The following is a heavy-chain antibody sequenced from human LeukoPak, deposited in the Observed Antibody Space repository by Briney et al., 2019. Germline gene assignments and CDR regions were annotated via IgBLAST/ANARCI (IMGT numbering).Heavy chain of an antibody. CDR2: IIPILGTA. CDR3: ARGRFLEWLSGWFDP. CDR1: GGTFSSYA. D-gene: IGHD3-3*01. V-gene: IGHV1-69*13. J-gene: IGHJ5*02. Sequence: ASVKVSCKASGGTFSSYAISWVRQAPGQGLEWMGGIIPILGTANYAQKFQGRVTITADESTSTAYMELSSLRSEDTAVYYCARGRFLEWLSGWFDPWGQGTLVTVSS.